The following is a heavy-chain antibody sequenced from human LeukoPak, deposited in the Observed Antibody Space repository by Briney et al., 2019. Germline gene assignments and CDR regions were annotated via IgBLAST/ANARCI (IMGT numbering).Heavy chain of an antibody. CDR3: AKERWQVWSQFDY. V-gene: IGHV3-23*01. J-gene: IGHJ4*02. CDR1: GFTFSSYA. Sequence: PGGSLRLSCVASGFTFSSYAMSWVRQAPGKGLEWVSVISGNGGSTYYADSVKGRFTISRDNSKNTLYLQMNSLRAEDAAVYYCAKERWQVWSQFDYWGQGTLVTVSS. CDR2: ISGNGGST. D-gene: IGHD3-10*01.